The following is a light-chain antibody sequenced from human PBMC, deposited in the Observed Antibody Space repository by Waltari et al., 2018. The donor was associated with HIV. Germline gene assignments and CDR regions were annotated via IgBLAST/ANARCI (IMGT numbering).Light chain of an antibody. CDR1: SSDVGAYNF. J-gene: IGLJ2*01. V-gene: IGLV2-14*01. CDR2: EVS. Sequence: QSALTQPASVSGSPGQSLTISCTGTSSDVGAYNFVSWYQQYPAKAPKLMIYEVSNRPSGVSDRFSGSKSDNAASLTISGLQAEDEADYYCSSYTSSNAYVVFGGGTKLTVL. CDR3: SSYTSSNAYVV.